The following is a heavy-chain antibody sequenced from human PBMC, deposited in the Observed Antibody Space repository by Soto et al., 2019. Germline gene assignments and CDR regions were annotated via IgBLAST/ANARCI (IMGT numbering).Heavy chain of an antibody. D-gene: IGHD3-9*01. CDR3: AAARYDILTGYYFYGTFYGMDV. V-gene: IGHV1-58*01. CDR1: GFTFTSSA. CDR2: IVVGSGNT. J-gene: IGHJ6*02. Sequence: ASVKVSCKASGFTFTSSAVQWVRQARGQRLEWIGWIVVGSGNTNYAQKFQERVTITRDMSTSTAYMELSSLRSEDTAVYYCAAARYDILTGYYFYGTFYGMDVWGQRTTVTVSS.